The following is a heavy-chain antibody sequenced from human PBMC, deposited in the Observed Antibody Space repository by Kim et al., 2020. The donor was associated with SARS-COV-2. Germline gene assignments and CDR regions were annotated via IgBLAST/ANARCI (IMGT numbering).Heavy chain of an antibody. CDR1: GGSISSYY. CDR2: IYYSGST. J-gene: IGHJ6*02. V-gene: IGHV4-59*13. Sequence: SETLSLTCTVSGGSISSYYWSWIRQPPGKGLEWIGYIYYSGSTNYNPSLKSRVTISVDTSKNQFSLKLSSVTAADTAVYYCARAGHQLLSGPYYYGMDVWGQGTTVTVSS. CDR3: ARAGHQLLSGPYYYGMDV. D-gene: IGHD2-2*01.